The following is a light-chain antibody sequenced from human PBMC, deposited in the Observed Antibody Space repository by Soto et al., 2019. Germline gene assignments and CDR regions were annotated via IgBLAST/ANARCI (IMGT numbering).Light chain of an antibody. CDR1: QSISSY. J-gene: IGKJ5*01. V-gene: IGKV1-39*01. CDR3: QQANSFPIT. CDR2: AAS. Sequence: DIQMTQSPSSLSASVVDRVTITCLASQSISSYLNWYQQKPGKAPKLLIYAASSLQSGVPSRFSGSGSGTDFTLTISSLQPEDCAIYFCQQANSFPITFGQGTRLEIK.